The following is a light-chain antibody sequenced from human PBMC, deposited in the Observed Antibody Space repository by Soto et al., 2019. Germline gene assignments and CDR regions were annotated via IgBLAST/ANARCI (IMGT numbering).Light chain of an antibody. J-gene: IGKJ2*01. Sequence: EVVMTLSPATLSVSPGETASLSCRASQSAGNFLAWYQQKPGQAPRLLIYGASSRATGIPDRFSGSGSGTDFTLTISRLEPEDFAVYYCQQYGSPPRTFGQGPRWIS. CDR3: QQYGSPPRT. V-gene: IGKV3-20*01. CDR2: GAS. CDR1: QSAGNF.